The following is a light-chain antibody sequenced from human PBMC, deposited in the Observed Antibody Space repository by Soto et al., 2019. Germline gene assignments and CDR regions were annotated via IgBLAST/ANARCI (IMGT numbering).Light chain of an antibody. CDR2: GVN. CDR1: RSDIGDSNF. V-gene: IGLV2-14*01. CDR3: ASFRSGTILV. J-gene: IGLJ1*01. Sequence: SVLTRPASVSGSPGRSVAIACTGPRSDIGDSNFISWYQHSPGKAPRLLIYGVNNRPSGVSRRFSGSKAGNTASLTISGLLDDDEADYFCASFRSGTILVFGSGTKVTVL.